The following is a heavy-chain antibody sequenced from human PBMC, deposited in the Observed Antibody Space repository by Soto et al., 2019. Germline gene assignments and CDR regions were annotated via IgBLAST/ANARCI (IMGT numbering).Heavy chain of an antibody. CDR1: GGTFSSYA. Sequence: GASVKVSCKASGGTFSSYAISWVRQAPGQGLEWMGGIIPIFGTANYAQKFQGRVTITADKSTSTAYMELSSLRSEDTAVYYCARDGDSSGYYYVTPGLFAFDIWGQGTMVTVSS. CDR3: ARDGDSSGYYYVTPGLFAFDI. D-gene: IGHD3-22*01. J-gene: IGHJ3*02. V-gene: IGHV1-69*06. CDR2: IIPIFGTA.